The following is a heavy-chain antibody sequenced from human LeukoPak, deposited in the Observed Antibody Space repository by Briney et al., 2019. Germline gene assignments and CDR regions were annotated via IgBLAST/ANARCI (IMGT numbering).Heavy chain of an antibody. CDR2: IDPSDSYT. D-gene: IGHD3-16*01. CDR3: ATSFGAEYFQH. CDR1: GYSFTSYW. J-gene: IGHJ1*01. Sequence: GESLRISCKGSGYSFTSYWISWVRQMPGKGLEWMGRIDPSDSYTNYSPSFQGHVTISADKSITTAYLQWRSLKASDTATFYCATSFGAEYFQHWGQGTLVTVSS. V-gene: IGHV5-10-1*01.